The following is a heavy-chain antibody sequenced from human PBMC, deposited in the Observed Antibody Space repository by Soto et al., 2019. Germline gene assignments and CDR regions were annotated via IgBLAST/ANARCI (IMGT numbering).Heavy chain of an antibody. CDR1: SGSISSSTW. V-gene: IGHV4-4*02. CDR2: THHIGNT. Sequence: SETLSLTCAVSSGSISSSTWWTWVRQPPGKGLEWIGETHHIGNTNYNPSLESRVTISLDKSKNQFSLKLTSVTAADTAVYYCASCFWSGYHVWGQGTLVTV. CDR3: ASCFWSGYHV. D-gene: IGHD3-3*01. J-gene: IGHJ4*02.